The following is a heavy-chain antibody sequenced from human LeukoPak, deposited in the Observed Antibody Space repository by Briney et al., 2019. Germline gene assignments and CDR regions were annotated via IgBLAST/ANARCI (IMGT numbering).Heavy chain of an antibody. CDR3: ARGYSYGYYYYYGMDV. V-gene: IGHV4-59*08. Sequence: PETLSLTCTVSGGSISSYYWSWIRQPPGKGLEWIGYIYYSGSTNYNPSLKSRVTISVDTSKNQFSLKLSSVTAADTAVYYCARGYSYGYYYYYGMDVWGQGTTVTVSS. CDR2: IYYSGST. CDR1: GGSISSYY. D-gene: IGHD5-18*01. J-gene: IGHJ6*02.